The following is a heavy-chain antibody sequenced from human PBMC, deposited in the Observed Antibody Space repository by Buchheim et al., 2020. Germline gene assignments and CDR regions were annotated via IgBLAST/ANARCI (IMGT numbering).Heavy chain of an antibody. J-gene: IGHJ4*02. CDR2: IYYSGGT. Sequence: QVQLQESGPGLVKPSQTLSLTCTVSGGSISSDGYYWSWIRQYPGRGLEWIGYIYYSGGTYYNPSPKSRISISVDTSKNQFSLKLSSVTAADTAVYYCARDRGGGGYSYVGNYYFDYWGQGTL. V-gene: IGHV4-31*03. CDR3: ARDRGGGGYSYVGNYYFDY. D-gene: IGHD5-18*01. CDR1: GGSISSDGYY.